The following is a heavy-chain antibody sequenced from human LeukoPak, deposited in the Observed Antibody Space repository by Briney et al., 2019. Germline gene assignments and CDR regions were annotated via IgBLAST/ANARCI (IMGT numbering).Heavy chain of an antibody. CDR1: DGSISSYY. D-gene: IGHD6-13*01. CDR3: ARSHSSSWYHYFDY. V-gene: IGHV4-59*01. Sequence: SETLSLTCTVSDGSISSYYWSWIRQPPGKGLEWIGYIYYSGSTNYNPSLKSRVTISVDTSKNQFSLKLSSVTAADTAVYYCARSHSSSWYHYFDYWGQGTLVTVSS. CDR2: IYYSGST. J-gene: IGHJ4*02.